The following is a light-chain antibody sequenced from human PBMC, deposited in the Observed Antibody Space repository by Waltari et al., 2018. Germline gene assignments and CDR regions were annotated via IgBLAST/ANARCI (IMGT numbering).Light chain of an antibody. V-gene: IGKV3-20*01. CDR1: QSVSSRY. CDR2: GAS. J-gene: IGKJ1*01. CDR3: QQYGSLWT. Sequence: EIVLTQSPGTLSLPPGERATLSCRASQSVSSRYLAWYQQKPGQAPRLLIYGASSRATGIPDRFSGSGSGTDFTLTISRLEPEDFAMYYCQQYGSLWTFGQGTKVEIK.